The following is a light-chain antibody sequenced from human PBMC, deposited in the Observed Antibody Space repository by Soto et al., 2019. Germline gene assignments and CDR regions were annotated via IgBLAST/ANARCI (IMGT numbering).Light chain of an antibody. Sequence: EVXLTQSPATLSLSPGERATLSCRASENVRTFVDWYQQKPGQAPRLLIYGASNRATGIPARFSGSGSGTDFTLTISNLEPEDFAVYYCQQHSHWPPWTFGQGTRVEIQ. CDR3: QQHSHWPPWT. CDR2: GAS. V-gene: IGKV3-11*01. J-gene: IGKJ1*01. CDR1: ENVRTF.